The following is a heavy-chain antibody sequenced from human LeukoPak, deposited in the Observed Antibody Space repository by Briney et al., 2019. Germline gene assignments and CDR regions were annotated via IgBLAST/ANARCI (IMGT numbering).Heavy chain of an antibody. D-gene: IGHD3-3*01. CDR2: IKQHGSEK. CDR3: ARDYLTNDFWSGFWYY. Sequence: GGSLRLSCAASGFTFSSYEMNWVRQAPGKGLEWVANIKQHGSEKYYVDSVKGRFTISRDDAKNSLYLEMNSLRAEDTAVYYCARDYLTNDFWSGFWYYWGQGILVTVSS. V-gene: IGHV3-7*01. CDR1: GFTFSSYE. J-gene: IGHJ4*02.